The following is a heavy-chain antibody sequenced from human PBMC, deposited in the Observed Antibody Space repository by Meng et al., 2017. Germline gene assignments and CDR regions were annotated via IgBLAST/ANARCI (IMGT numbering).Heavy chain of an antibody. D-gene: IGHD3-10*01. CDR1: GFTFSSYD. V-gene: IGHV3-48*03. Sequence: GGSLRLSCAASGFTFSSYDMHWVRQAPGKGLEWVSFISSSSATIYYADSVKGRFTISRDNAKNSLYLQMNSLRAEDTAIYYCARDPGNYHGSGSYSSFDYWGQGTLVTVSS. J-gene: IGHJ4*02. CDR3: ARDPGNYHGSGSYSSFDY. CDR2: ISSSSATI.